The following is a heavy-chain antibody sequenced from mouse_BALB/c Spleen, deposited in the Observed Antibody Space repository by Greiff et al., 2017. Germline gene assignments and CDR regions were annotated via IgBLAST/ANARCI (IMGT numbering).Heavy chain of an antibody. CDR1: GFNIKDTY. CDR3: VYDGYPYAMDY. Sequence: VQLQQSGAELVKPGASVKLSCTASGFNIKDTYMHWVKQRPEQGLEWIGRIDPANGNTKYDPKFQGKATITADTSSNTAYLQLSSLTSEDTAVYYCVYDGYPYAMDYWGQGTSVTVSS. D-gene: IGHD2-3*01. J-gene: IGHJ4*01. CDR2: IDPANGNT. V-gene: IGHV14-3*02.